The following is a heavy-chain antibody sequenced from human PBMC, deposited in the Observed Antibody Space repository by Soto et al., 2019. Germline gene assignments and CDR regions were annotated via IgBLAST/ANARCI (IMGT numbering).Heavy chain of an antibody. J-gene: IGHJ3*02. CDR3: ASGAAPSYDILTGYPKGDAFDI. Sequence: QVQLQESGPGLVKPSQTLSLTCTVSGGSISSGGYYWSWIRQHPGKGLEWIGYIYYSGSTYYNPSLKSRVTISVDTSKNQFSLKLSSVTAADTAVYYCASGAAPSYDILTGYPKGDAFDIWGQGTMVTVSS. D-gene: IGHD3-9*01. CDR2: IYYSGST. CDR1: GGSISSGGYY. V-gene: IGHV4-31*03.